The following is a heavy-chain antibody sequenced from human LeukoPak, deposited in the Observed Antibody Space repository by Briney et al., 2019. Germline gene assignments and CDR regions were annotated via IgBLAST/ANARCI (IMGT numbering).Heavy chain of an antibody. Sequence: PSETLSLTCAVYGGSFSGYYWSWIRQPPGKGLEWIGEINHSGSTNYNPSLKSRVTISVDTSKNQFSLKLSSVTAADTAVYYCARGRLGYGSGSPLDYWGQGTLVTVSS. V-gene: IGHV4-34*01. CDR1: GGSFSGYY. CDR2: INHSGST. CDR3: ARGRLGYGSGSPLDY. D-gene: IGHD3-10*01. J-gene: IGHJ4*02.